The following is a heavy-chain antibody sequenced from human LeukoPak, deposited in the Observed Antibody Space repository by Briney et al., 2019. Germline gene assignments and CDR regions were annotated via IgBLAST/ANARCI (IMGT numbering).Heavy chain of an antibody. J-gene: IGHJ5*02. CDR2: ISYDGTNK. V-gene: IGHV3-30*18. CDR3: AKDPISFGDWNDANWFDP. Sequence: GGSLRLSCAASGFTFSSYGMHWVRQAPGKGLEWVAVISYDGTNKYYADSVKGRFTISRDNSKNTLYLQMNSLRAEDTAVYYCAKDPISFGDWNDANWFDPWGQGTLVTVSS. D-gene: IGHD1-1*01. CDR1: GFTFSSYG.